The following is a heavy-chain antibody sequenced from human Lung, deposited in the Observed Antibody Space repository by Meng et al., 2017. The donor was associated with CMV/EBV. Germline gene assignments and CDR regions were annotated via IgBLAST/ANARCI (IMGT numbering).Heavy chain of an antibody. Sequence: SETXSLXXTVSGGSISSGDYYWSWIRQSPGKGLEWIGYIYYSGSTYYNPSLKSRVTISLDTSKNQFSLKLSSVTAADTAVYYCARVGSDFWSGYWPWGQGXLVTVSS. V-gene: IGHV4-30-4*08. CDR2: IYYSGST. CDR1: GGSISSGDYY. J-gene: IGHJ5*02. D-gene: IGHD3-3*01. CDR3: ARVGSDFWSGYWP.